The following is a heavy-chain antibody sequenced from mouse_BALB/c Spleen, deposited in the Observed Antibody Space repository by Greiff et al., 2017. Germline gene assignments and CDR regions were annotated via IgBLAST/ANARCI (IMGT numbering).Heavy chain of an antibody. CDR3: ARDRDTTARDYAMDY. J-gene: IGHJ4*01. V-gene: IGHV2-6-7*01. Sequence: VQRVESGPGLVAPSQSLSITCTVSGFSLTGYGVNWVRQPPGKGLEWLGMIWGDGSTDYNSALKSRLSISKDNSKSQVFLKMNSLQTDDTARYYCARDRDTTARDYAMDYWGQGTSVTVSS. CDR1: GFSLTGYG. D-gene: IGHD1-2*01. CDR2: IWGDGST.